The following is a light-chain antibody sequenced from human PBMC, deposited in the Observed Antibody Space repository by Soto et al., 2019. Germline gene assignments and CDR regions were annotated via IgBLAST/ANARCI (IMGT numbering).Light chain of an antibody. CDR3: QQYGSSPIT. CDR1: QRSSSSN. Sequence: EIVLTQSPGTLSMSPGERATLSCVASQRSSSSNLAWYQRKPGQAPRLLIYGAPSRATGIPDRFSGSGSGTDFTLTISRLEPEDFAVYYCQQYGSSPITFGQGTRLDIK. J-gene: IGKJ5*01. V-gene: IGKV3-20*01. CDR2: GAP.